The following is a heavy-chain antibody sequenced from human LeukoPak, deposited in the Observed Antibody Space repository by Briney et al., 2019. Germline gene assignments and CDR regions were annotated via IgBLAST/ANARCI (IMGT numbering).Heavy chain of an antibody. D-gene: IGHD5-18*01. Sequence: PGGSLRLSCAVSGFSFTTSNFHWVRQAADKGLDWVAFIRSDEVVRYSDSVRGRFTISRDNSKNTLYLQMSSLTTEVTAVYYCVTDGPLAYSFGYWGQGALVTVSS. CDR3: VTDGPLAYSFGY. J-gene: IGHJ4*02. CDR2: IRSDEVVR. CDR1: GFSFTTSN. V-gene: IGHV3-30*02.